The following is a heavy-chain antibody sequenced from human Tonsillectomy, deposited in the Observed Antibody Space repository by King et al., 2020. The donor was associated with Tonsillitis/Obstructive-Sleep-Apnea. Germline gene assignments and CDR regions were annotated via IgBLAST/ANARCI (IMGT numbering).Heavy chain of an antibody. CDR3: ARDSGYSYGHLDY. J-gene: IGHJ4*02. CDR2: ISYDGSNK. D-gene: IGHD5-18*01. Sequence: VQLVESGGGVVQPGRSLRLSCAASGFTFSSYVMHWVRQAPGKGLEWVAVISYDGSNKYYADSVKGRFTISRDNSKNTLYLQMNSLRGEDTAVYYCARDSGYSYGHLDYWGQGTRVTVSS. V-gene: IGHV3-30*01. CDR1: GFTFSSYV.